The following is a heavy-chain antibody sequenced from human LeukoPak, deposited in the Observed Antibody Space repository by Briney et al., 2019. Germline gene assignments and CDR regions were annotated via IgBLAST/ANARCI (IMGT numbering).Heavy chain of an antibody. CDR3: SRHEAVAPPEI. D-gene: IGHD6-19*01. CDR1: GYIFTSYW. Sequence: LGESLKILCWGSGYIFTSYWIGWVGRMPGKGLEGMGIIYHGDCDNRYSPSFQGQVTISADKSISTAYLQWSSLKASDTAMYYCSRHEAVAPPEIWGQGTMVTVSS. J-gene: IGHJ3*02. CDR2: IYHGDCDN. V-gene: IGHV5-51*01.